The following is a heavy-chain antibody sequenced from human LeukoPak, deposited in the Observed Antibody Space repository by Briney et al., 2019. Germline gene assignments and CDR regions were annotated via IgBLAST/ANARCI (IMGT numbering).Heavy chain of an antibody. J-gene: IGHJ6*03. D-gene: IGHD6-13*01. V-gene: IGHV1-8*01. CDR3: ASRSSSWYNYYYYMDV. Sequence: ASVKVSCKASGYTFTSYDINWVRQATGQGLEWMGWMNPNSGNTGYAQKFQGRVTMTRNTSISTAYTELSSLRSEDTAVYYCASRSSSWYNYYYYMDVWGKGTTVTVSS. CDR1: GYTFTSYD. CDR2: MNPNSGNT.